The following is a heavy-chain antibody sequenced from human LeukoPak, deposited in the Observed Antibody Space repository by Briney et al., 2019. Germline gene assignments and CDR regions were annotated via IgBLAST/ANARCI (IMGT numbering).Heavy chain of an antibody. V-gene: IGHV5-51*01. CDR1: GYIVTSYW. CDR3: ASHSDTTTWAFDI. Sequence: GESLKISCKGSGYIVTSYWIGWVRQMPGKGLEWMGIIYPGDSDTRYSPSFQGQVTISADTSISTAYLQWSSLKASDTAMYYCASHSDTTTWAFDIWGQGTMVTVSS. J-gene: IGHJ3*02. CDR2: IYPGDSDT. D-gene: IGHD1-1*01.